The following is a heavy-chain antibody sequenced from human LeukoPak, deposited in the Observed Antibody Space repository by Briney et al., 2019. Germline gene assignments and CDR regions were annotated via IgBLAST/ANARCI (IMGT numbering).Heavy chain of an antibody. Sequence: SETLSLTCSVSGGSITTTYYWSWIRQPPGGGLEWIASLYHSGNSNYNPSLKSRVTMSVDTSKNQFSLQLTSMTAADTAIYYCTRHQANFYGSGAPFDPWGQGTLVTVSS. V-gene: IGHV4-39*01. CDR2: LYHSGNS. J-gene: IGHJ5*02. CDR1: GGSITTTYY. D-gene: IGHD3-10*01. CDR3: TRHQANFYGSGAPFDP.